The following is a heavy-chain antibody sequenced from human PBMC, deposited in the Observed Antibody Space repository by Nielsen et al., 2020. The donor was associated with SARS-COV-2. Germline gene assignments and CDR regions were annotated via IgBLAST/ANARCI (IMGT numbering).Heavy chain of an antibody. CDR2: ISGSGGST. Sequence: GGSLRLSCAASGFTFSSYSMNWVRQAPGKGLEWVSAISGSGGSTYYADSVKGRFTISRDNSKNTLYLQMNSLRAEDTAVYYCANLQTYDILTGYYTPGYFQHWGQGTLVTVSS. CDR1: GFTFSSYS. CDR3: ANLQTYDILTGYYTPGYFQH. V-gene: IGHV3-23*01. D-gene: IGHD3-9*01. J-gene: IGHJ1*01.